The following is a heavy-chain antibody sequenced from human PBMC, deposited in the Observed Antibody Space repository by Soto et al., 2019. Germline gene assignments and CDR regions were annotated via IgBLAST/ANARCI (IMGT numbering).Heavy chain of an antibody. D-gene: IGHD3-10*01. CDR3: ARHVYGTGSSGLLWFGELSAVGQPFDY. CDR2: IYYSGNT. Sequence: PSETLSLTCTVSGGSISSGGYYWSWIRQHPGKGLEWIGYIYYSGNTYYNPSLKSRVTISVDTSKNQFSLKLSSVTAADTAVYYCARHVYGTGSSGLLWFGELSAVGQPFDYWGQGTLVTVSS. CDR1: GGSISSGGYY. J-gene: IGHJ4*02. V-gene: IGHV4-31*03.